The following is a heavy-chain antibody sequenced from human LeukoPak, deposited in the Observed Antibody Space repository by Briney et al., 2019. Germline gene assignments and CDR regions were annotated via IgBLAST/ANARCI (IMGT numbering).Heavy chain of an antibody. Sequence: PSDTLSLTCTVSGGSISTNDWSSWVRQPPGKGLEWIGEIYHSGSTYSNPSLKSRVSISVDKSKNQFSLKLISVTAADTAVYYCARERQIAVVTGSTFDLWGPGALVIVSS. CDR1: GGSISTNDW. J-gene: IGHJ4*03. V-gene: IGHV4-4*02. CDR3: ARERQIAVVTGSTFDL. CDR2: IYHSGST. D-gene: IGHD1-14*01.